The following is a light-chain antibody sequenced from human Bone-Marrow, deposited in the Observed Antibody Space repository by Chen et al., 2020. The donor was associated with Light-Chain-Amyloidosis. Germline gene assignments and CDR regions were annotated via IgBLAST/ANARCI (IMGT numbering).Light chain of an antibody. J-gene: IGLJ3*02. CDR3: QSYQGSSQGV. CDR1: SGSIATNY. Sequence: NFMLTQPHSVSESPGKTVIISCTRSSGSIATNYVQWYQQRPGSSPTTVSYEDDQRPSGVPDRFSGSIDRSSNSASLTISGLKTEEEADYYCQSYQGSSQGVFGGGTKLTVL. V-gene: IGLV6-57*01. CDR2: EDD.